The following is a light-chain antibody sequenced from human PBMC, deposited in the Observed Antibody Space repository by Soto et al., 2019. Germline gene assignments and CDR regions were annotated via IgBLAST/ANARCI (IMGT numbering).Light chain of an antibody. V-gene: IGKV3-11*01. J-gene: IGKJ1*01. CDR2: EAS. CDR1: QSVSTY. Sequence: EVVLTQSPATMSLYPGEGATLSCRASQSVSTYLGWYQQKPGQAPRFLIFEASKRATGIPDRISGSGSGTDFTLTISSLEPEDFAVYYCQQRGHWPRTFGQGTKVEMK. CDR3: QQRGHWPRT.